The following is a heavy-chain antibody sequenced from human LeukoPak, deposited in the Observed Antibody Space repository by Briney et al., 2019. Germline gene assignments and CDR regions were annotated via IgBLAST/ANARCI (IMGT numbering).Heavy chain of an antibody. CDR1: GFIFSNYA. Sequence: PGGSLRLSRSASGFIFSNYAMSWVRQAPGKGLEWVSGISTSGGSTCYRDSVKGRFTISRDNSRNTLYLQMNSLRTEDTAVYYCAKDCLGSWSGYYFGVFDCWGQGTLVTVSS. CDR3: AKDCLGSWSGYYFGVFDC. J-gene: IGHJ4*02. CDR2: ISTSGGST. V-gene: IGHV3-23*01. D-gene: IGHD3-3*01.